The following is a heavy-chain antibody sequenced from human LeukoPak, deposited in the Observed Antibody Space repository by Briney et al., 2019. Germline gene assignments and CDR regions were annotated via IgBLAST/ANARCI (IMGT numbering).Heavy chain of an antibody. CDR2: IIPIFGTA. CDR3: ARDLGLYGGNSVGY. CDR1: GYIFTDYY. D-gene: IGHD4-23*01. J-gene: IGHJ4*02. Sequence: GASVKVSCKASGYIFTDYYMHWVRQAPGQELGWMGGIIPIFGTANYAQKFQGRVTITADESTSTAYMELSSLRSEDTAVYYCARDLGLYGGNSVGYWGQGTLVTVSS. V-gene: IGHV1-69*13.